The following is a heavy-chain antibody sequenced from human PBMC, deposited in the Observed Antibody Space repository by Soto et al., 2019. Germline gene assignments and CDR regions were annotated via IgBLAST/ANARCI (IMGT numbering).Heavy chain of an antibody. CDR3: ARYSIAAAGRTLPRGWFDP. V-gene: IGHV3-30-3*01. J-gene: IGHJ5*02. Sequence: GGSLRLSCAASGFTFSSYAMHWVRQAPGKGLEWVAVISYDGSNKYYADSVKGRFTISRDNSKNTLYLQMNSLRAEDTAVYYCARYSIAAAGRTLPRGWFDPWGQGTLVTVSS. CDR1: GFTFSSYA. CDR2: ISYDGSNK. D-gene: IGHD6-13*01.